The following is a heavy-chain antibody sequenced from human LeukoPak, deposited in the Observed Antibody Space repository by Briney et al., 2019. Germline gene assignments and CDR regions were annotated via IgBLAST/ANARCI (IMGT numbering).Heavy chain of an antibody. CDR2: IWFDGSYT. J-gene: IGHJ4*02. V-gene: IGHV3-33*01. D-gene: IGHD3-10*01. CDR3: ARGLYYGSGSPIDY. Sequence: GRSLRLSCAASGFTFNNYGVHWVRQAPGKGLEWVAVIWFDGSYTYYADSMKGRFTISRDNSKNTLYLQMNSLRAEDTAVYYCARGLYYGSGSPIDYWGQGTLVTVSS. CDR1: GFTFNNYG.